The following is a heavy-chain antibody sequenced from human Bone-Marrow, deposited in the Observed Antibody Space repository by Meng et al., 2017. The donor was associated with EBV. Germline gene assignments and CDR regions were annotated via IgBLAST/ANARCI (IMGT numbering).Heavy chain of an antibody. J-gene: IGHJ5*02. D-gene: IGHD6-19*01. Sequence: QVRDAGPGLVTPHDTLSLHCTVSGDSISSFYYWGWIRQPPGRGLEWIGSVHYTGSTYYSPSLKSRVTVSVDTSKNQFSLRLTSVTAADTAVYYCARPFPSWQSPRLDPFGAWGQGTLVTVSS. CDR2: VHYTGST. CDR3: ARPFPSWQSPRLDPFGA. V-gene: IGHV4-39*01. CDR1: GDSISSFYY.